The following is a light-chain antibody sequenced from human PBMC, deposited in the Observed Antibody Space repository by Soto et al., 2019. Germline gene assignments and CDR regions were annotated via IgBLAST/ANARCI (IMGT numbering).Light chain of an antibody. CDR1: QSVSTN. V-gene: IGKV3-15*01. CDR2: GAS. J-gene: IGKJ4*01. CDR3: QHYDIWPLT. Sequence: EIVMTQSPDTLSVSPGERATLSCRASQSVSTNLAWYRQKPGQAPRLLIYGASARATGIPVRFSGSGSGTEFSLTISDLQSEDFAVYFCQHYDIWPLTFGGGTKVDIK.